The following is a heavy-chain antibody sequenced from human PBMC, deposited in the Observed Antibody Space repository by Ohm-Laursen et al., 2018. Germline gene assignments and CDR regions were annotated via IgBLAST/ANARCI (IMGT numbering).Heavy chain of an antibody. Sequence: STQTLTLTCTFSGFSLSTSGMCVSWIRQPPGKALEWLARIDWDDDKYYSTSLKTRLTISKDTSKNQVVLTMTNMDPVDTATYYCARILSFYDSSGYYYSYGMDVWGQGTTVTVSS. V-gene: IGHV2-70*11. D-gene: IGHD3-22*01. CDR3: ARILSFYDSSGYYYSYGMDV. CDR2: IDWDDDK. J-gene: IGHJ6*02. CDR1: GFSLSTSGMC.